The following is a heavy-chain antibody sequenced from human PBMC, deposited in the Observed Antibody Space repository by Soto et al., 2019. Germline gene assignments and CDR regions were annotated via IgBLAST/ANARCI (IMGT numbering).Heavy chain of an antibody. D-gene: IGHD4-17*01. V-gene: IGHV4-59*01. CDR1: GGSINSFY. CDR3: ARDYVPATTGTTFQGCEY. CDR2: IHYSGSA. Sequence: SETLSLTCTVSGGSINSFYWNWIRQPPGKGLEWIGYIHYSGSANYNPSLKSRVTISVDTSKNQFSLKLYSVTAADTALYYCARDYVPATTGTTFQGCEYWGQGTLVTVAS. J-gene: IGHJ4*02.